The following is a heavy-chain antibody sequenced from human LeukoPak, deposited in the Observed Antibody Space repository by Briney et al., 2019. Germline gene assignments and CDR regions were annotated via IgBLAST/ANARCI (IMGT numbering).Heavy chain of an antibody. D-gene: IGHD4-17*01. CDR1: GGSFSGYY. CDR3: ARGSSTGSYFDY. CDR2: INHSGST. J-gene: IGHJ4*02. Sequence: QPSETLSLTCAVYGGSFSGYYWSWIRQPPGKGLEWIGEINHSGSTNYNPSLKSRVTISVDTSKNQFSLKLSSVTAADTAVYYCARGSSTGSYFDYWGQGTLVTVSS. V-gene: IGHV4-34*01.